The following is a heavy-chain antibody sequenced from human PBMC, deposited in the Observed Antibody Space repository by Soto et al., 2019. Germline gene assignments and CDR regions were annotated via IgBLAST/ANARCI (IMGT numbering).Heavy chain of an antibody. CDR2: IYYSGST. J-gene: IGHJ3*02. Sequence: PSETLSLTCTVSGGSISSYYWSWIRQPPGKGLEWIGYIYYSGSTNYNPSLRSRVTISVDTSKNQFSLKLSSVTAADTAVYYCARHNGDDAFDIWGQGTMVTVSS. D-gene: IGHD3-10*01. CDR3: ARHNGDDAFDI. V-gene: IGHV4-59*01. CDR1: GGSISSYY.